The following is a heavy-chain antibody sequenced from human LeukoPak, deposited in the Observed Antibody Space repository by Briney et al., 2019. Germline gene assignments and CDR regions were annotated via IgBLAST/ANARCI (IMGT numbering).Heavy chain of an antibody. CDR1: GVSIKNYY. D-gene: IGHD5-18*01. Sequence: SETLSLTCTVSGVSIKNYYWSWIRQPPAKGLEWIGDVSNSGNTKYSASLKSRVTISVDTSKNQFSLKMSSVTTADTAVYYCARVLMGYSYGSPDPKYCYGLDVWGQGTTVTVPS. CDR3: ARVLMGYSYGSPDPKYCYGLDV. CDR2: VSNSGNT. J-gene: IGHJ6*02. V-gene: IGHV4-59*01.